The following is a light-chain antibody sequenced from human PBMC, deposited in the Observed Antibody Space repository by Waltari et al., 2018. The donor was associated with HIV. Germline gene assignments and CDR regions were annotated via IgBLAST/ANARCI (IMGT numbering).Light chain of an antibody. CDR3: ATWESRLGTVV. CDR2: EEK. J-gene: IGLJ2*01. V-gene: IGLV1-51*01. Sequence: QSVLTQPPSVSAAPGQNVAISCSGSNSNIGNNYVAWYQQLPGTAPKLFFFEEKKRRSGISGRLSGSKSGAAATLRSTGLQTGDEAHYYCATWESRLGTVVFGGGTKVTVL. CDR1: NSNIGNNY.